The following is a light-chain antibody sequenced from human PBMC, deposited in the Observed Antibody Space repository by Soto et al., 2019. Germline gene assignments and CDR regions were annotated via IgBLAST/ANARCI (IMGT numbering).Light chain of an antibody. CDR2: DAS. Sequence: EIVLTQSPATLSLSPGEPATLSCRASQSVSSYLACYQQKPGQAPRLLIYDASNRATGIPARFSGSGSRTDFTLTISSLEPEDFAVYYCQQRSNSLTFGQGTRLEIK. CDR1: QSVSSY. V-gene: IGKV3-11*01. CDR3: QQRSNSLT. J-gene: IGKJ5*01.